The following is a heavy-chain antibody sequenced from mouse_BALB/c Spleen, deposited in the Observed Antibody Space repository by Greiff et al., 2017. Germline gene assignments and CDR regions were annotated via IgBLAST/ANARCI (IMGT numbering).Heavy chain of an antibody. Sequence: VQLKESGPSLVKPSQTLSLTCSVTGDSITSGYWHWIRKFPGNKLEYMEYISYSGSTYYNPSLKSRISITRDTSKNQYYLQLNSVTTEDTATYYCARWGYDGYFFAYWGQGTLVTVSA. CDR1: GDSITSGY. CDR2: ISYSGST. CDR3: ARWGYDGYFFAY. V-gene: IGHV3-8*02. J-gene: IGHJ3*01. D-gene: IGHD2-3*01.